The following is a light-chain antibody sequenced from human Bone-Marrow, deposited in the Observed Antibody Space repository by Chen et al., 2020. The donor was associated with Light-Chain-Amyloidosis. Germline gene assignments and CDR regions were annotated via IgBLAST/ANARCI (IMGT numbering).Light chain of an antibody. Sequence: SYVLTQPSSVSVAPGQTATLACGGNNIGSTSVHWYQQPPGQAPLLVVYDDSDRPSGIPERWSGSNSGNTATLTISRVEAGDEADYYCQVWDRSSDRPVFGGGTKLTVL. J-gene: IGLJ3*02. V-gene: IGLV3-21*02. CDR1: NIGSTS. CDR3: QVWDRSSDRPV. CDR2: DDS.